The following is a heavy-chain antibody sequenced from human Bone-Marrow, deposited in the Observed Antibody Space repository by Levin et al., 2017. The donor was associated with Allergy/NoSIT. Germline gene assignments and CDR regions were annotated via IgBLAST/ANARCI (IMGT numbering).Heavy chain of an antibody. V-gene: IGHV2-26*01. CDR2: IFSSDEK. CDR3: ARIDSYSSGWYSAFDI. Sequence: SGPTLVKPTETLTLTCTVSGFSLSNARMGVSWIRQPPGKALEWLAHIFSSDEKSYSTSLKSRLTISKDTSKRQVVLTMTNMDPVDTATYYCARIDSYSSGWYSAFDIWGLGTMVTVSS. CDR1: GFSLSNARMG. D-gene: IGHD6-19*01. J-gene: IGHJ3*02.